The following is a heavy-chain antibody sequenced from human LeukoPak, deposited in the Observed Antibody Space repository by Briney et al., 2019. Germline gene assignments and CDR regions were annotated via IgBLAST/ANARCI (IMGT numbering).Heavy chain of an antibody. J-gene: IGHJ4*02. CDR2: ITTSDGNT. CDR3: AKSPGRSAVSIFDY. Sequence: GGSLRLSCAASGFTFSSYTMSWVRQAPGKGLEWVSTITTSDGNTYYADSVKGRFTVSRDNSKNTLYLQMNSLRAEDTAVYYCAKSPGRSAVSIFDYWAREPWSPSPQ. V-gene: IGHV3-23*01. D-gene: IGHD2-2*01. CDR1: GFTFSSYT.